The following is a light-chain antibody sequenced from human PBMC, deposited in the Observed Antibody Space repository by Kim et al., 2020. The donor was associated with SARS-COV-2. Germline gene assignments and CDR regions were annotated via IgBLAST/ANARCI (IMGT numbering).Light chain of an antibody. J-gene: IGKJ4*01. CDR3: QHYHNLPLT. CDR2: DTS. Sequence: DIQMTQSPSSLSASVGDRVTITCRASQGIFNYLNWYQQKPGKAPKLLIYDTSTLEIGVSSRFSGSGSGTDFTFTITNLQPDDVATYYCQHYHNLPLTFGGGTKVDIK. CDR1: QGIFNY. V-gene: IGKV1-33*01.